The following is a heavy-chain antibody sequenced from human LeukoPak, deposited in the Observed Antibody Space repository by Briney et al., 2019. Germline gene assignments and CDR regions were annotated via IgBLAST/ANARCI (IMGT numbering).Heavy chain of an antibody. J-gene: IGHJ5*02. V-gene: IGHV3-74*01. CDR3: ARGVTTYYYVPNWFDP. CDR1: GFTFSSYW. D-gene: IGHD3-10*02. Sequence: PGGSLRLSCAASGFTFSSYWMHWVRQAPGKGLVWVSRINSDGSSTSYADSVKGRFTISRDNAKNTLYLQMNSLRAEDTAVYYFARGVTTYYYVPNWFDPWGQGTLVTVSS. CDR2: INSDGSST.